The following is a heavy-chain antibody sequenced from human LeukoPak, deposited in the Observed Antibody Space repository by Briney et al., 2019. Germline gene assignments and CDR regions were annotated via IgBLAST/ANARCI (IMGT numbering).Heavy chain of an antibody. CDR3: ARDSNYDFWSGYPDAFDI. CDR1: GYTFTSYA. D-gene: IGHD3-3*01. V-gene: IGHV7-4-1*02. Sequence: ASVKVSCKASGYTFTSYAMNWVRQAPGQGLEWMGWSNTNTGNPTYAQGFTGRFVFSLDTSVSTAYLQISSLKAEDTAVYYCARDSNYDFWSGYPDAFDIWGQGTMVTVSS. J-gene: IGHJ3*02. CDR2: SNTNTGNP.